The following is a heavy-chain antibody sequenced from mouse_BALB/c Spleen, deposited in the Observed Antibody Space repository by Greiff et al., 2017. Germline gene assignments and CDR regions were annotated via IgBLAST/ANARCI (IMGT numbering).Heavy chain of an antibody. J-gene: IGHJ3*01. CDR1: GYTFSSYW. CDR3: ARPPAYYGNYGFAY. Sequence: QVQLQQSGAELMKPGASVKISCKATGYTFSSYWIEWVKQRPGHGLEWIGEILPGSGSTNYNEKFKGKATFTADTSSNTAYKQLSSLTSEDSAVYYCARPPAYYGNYGFAYWGQGTLVTVSA. CDR2: ILPGSGST. V-gene: IGHV1-9*01. D-gene: IGHD2-10*01.